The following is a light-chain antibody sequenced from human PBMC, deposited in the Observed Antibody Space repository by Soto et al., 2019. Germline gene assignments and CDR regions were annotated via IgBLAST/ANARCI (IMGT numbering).Light chain of an antibody. Sequence: QPVLTQSPSASASLGASVKLTCTLSSGHSSYTIAWLQQQPDKGPRYLMNLNSDGSHSKGDGIPDRFSGSSSGAERYLTISSLQSEDEADYYCQTWGTGIRVFGGGTKLTVL. CDR1: SGHSSYT. CDR2: LNSDGSH. V-gene: IGLV4-69*01. CDR3: QTWGTGIRV. J-gene: IGLJ2*01.